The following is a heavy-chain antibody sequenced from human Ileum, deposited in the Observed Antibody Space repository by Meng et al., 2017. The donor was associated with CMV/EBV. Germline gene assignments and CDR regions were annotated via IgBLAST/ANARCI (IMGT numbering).Heavy chain of an antibody. J-gene: IGHJ5*02. CDR1: GFTFSDNY. V-gene: IGHV3-72*01. D-gene: IGHD3-10*01. CDR3: AKSGSPWHNWFDP. Sequence: SGFTFSDNYMDWLSQAPGKGLEWVGRSRGKARSYTTEYAASLKGRFIISRDYSNNLLYLQMNSLRTEDTAVYYCAKSGSPWHNWFDPWGQGTLVTVSS. CDR2: SRGKARSYTT.